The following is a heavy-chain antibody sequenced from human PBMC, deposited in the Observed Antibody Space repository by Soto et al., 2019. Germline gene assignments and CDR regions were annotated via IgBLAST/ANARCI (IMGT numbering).Heavy chain of an antibody. CDR3: ARRYCSSTSCYNWFDP. CDR1: GGSISSYY. V-gene: IGHV4-59*08. J-gene: IGHJ5*02. D-gene: IGHD2-2*01. Sequence: SETLSLTCTVSGGSISSYYWSWIRQPPGKGLEWIGYIYYSGSTNYNPSLTSRVTISVDTSKNQFPLKLSSVTAADTAVYYCARRYCSSTSCYNWFDPWGQGTLVTVS. CDR2: IYYSGST.